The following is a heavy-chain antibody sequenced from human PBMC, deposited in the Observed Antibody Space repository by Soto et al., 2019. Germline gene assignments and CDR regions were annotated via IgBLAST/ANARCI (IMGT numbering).Heavy chain of an antibody. D-gene: IGHD2-15*01. CDR1: GGSFSGYY. J-gene: IGHJ4*02. V-gene: IGHV4-34*01. CDR2: INHSGST. CDR3: ARVLSQYCSGGSCSIFDY. Sequence: PSETLSLTCAVYGGSFSGYYWSWIRQPPGKGLEWIGEINHSGSTNYNPSLKSRVTISVDTSKNQFSLKLSSVTAADTAVYYCARVLSQYCSGGSCSIFDYWGQGTLVTVSS.